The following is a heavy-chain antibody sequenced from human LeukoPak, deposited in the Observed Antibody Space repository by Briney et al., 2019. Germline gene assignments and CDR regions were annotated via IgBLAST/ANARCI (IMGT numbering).Heavy chain of an antibody. CDR3: TRDRDSTNFWYFDL. D-gene: IGHD4/OR15-4a*01. V-gene: IGHV4-61*03. J-gene: IGHJ2*01. CDR2: IYYSGST. Sequence: PSETLSLTCTVSGGSISSSSYYWGWIRQPPGKGLEWIGYIYYSGSTNYNPSLKSRVTISVDTSKNHFSLRLSSVTAADTAVYYCTRDRDSTNFWYFDLWGRGTLVTVSS. CDR1: GGSISSSSYY.